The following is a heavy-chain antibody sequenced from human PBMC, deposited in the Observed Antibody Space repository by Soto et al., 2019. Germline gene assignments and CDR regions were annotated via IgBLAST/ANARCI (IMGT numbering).Heavy chain of an antibody. CDR3: ARDGDAPYYMDV. CDR1: GSTFPSYG. Sequence: ASVKVSCMASGSTFPSYGITWARPAPGQGLEWMGWISAYNGNTNYAQKLQGRVTMTTDTSTSTAYMELRSLRFDDTAVYYCARDGDAPYYMDVWGKGTTVTVSS. CDR2: ISAYNGNT. V-gene: IGHV1-18*01. D-gene: IGHD7-27*01. J-gene: IGHJ6*03.